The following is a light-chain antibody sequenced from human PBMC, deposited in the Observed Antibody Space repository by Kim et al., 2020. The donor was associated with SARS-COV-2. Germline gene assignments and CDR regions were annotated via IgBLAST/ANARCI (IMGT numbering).Light chain of an antibody. CDR2: AAS. V-gene: IGKV1-39*01. J-gene: IGKJ1*01. CDR3: QQTYNCRWT. Sequence: DIQMTQSPSSLSASVRDRVTITCRASQTISNYLNWYQQKPGQVPKLLIYAASRLQSGVPSRFSGSGSGTDFTLTISSLQPEDFATYYCQQTYNCRWTFGQGTKVDIK. CDR1: QTISNY.